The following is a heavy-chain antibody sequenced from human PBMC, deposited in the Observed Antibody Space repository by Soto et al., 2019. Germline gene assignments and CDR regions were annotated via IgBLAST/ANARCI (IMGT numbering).Heavy chain of an antibody. CDR2: ISYGGSNK. CDR1: GFTFSSYG. CDR3: ASSDYDYVWGSYRSIDY. D-gene: IGHD3-16*02. J-gene: IGHJ4*02. Sequence: SLRLSCAASGFTFSSYGMHWVRQAPGKGLEWVAVISYGGSNKYYADSVKGRFTISRDNAKNSLYLQMNSLRDEDTAVYYCASSDYDYVWGSYRSIDYWGQGTLVTVSS. V-gene: IGHV3-30*03.